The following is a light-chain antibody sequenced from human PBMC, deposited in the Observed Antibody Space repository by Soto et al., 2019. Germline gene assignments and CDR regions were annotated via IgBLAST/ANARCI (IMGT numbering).Light chain of an antibody. Sequence: IQMTQSPSSLSASVGDRVTITCRASESISTYLSWYQQKPGKAPKLLIYAASTFQSGVPSRFSGSGSGTDFTPTISSLQPEDFATYFCQQNYSPPITFGQGTRLEI. CDR2: AAS. CDR1: ESISTY. V-gene: IGKV1-39*01. J-gene: IGKJ5*01. CDR3: QQNYSPPIT.